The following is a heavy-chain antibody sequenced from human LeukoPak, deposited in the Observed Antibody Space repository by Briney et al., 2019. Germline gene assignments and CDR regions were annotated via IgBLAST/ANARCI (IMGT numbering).Heavy chain of an antibody. CDR3: AKQTTDGYSPFDY. J-gene: IGHJ4*02. D-gene: IGHD5-24*01. Sequence: GGSLRLSCAASGFTFDDDGMSWVRQAPGKGLEWVSGINWNGGSTGYADTVKGRFTISRDNAKNSLYLQMNSLRAEDTALYYCAKQTTDGYSPFDYWGQGTLVTVSS. CDR1: GFTFDDDG. CDR2: INWNGGST. V-gene: IGHV3-20*04.